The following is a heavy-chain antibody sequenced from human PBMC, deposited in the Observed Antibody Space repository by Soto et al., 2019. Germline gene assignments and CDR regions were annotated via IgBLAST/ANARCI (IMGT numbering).Heavy chain of an antibody. CDR1: GFTFISYW. V-gene: IGHV3-74*01. CDR2: IHNDGSTT. D-gene: IGHD1-7*01. J-gene: IGHJ4*01. Sequence: EVQLVESGGGLVQPGGSARLSCAASGFTFISYWMHWVRQAPGKGLMWVSRIHNDGSTTRYADSVKGRFTISRDNAKNTLSLQMSSLRVEDKAVYYCARDNGNYYWGQGTLVTVSS. CDR3: ARDNGNYY.